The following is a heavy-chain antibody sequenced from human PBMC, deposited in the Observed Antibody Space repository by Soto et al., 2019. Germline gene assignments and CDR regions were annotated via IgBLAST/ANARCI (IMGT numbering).Heavy chain of an antibody. CDR1: GGSSTSGDYY. Sequence: TLSLTCTVSGGSSTSGDYYWSGIRQPPGKGLEWIGYIYYSGSTYYNPSLKSRVTISVDTSKNQFSLKLSSVTAADTAGYYSDRDMYSSSWYGYYGMDVWGQGTTDT. V-gene: IGHV4-30-4*01. CDR2: IYYSGST. D-gene: IGHD6-13*01. J-gene: IGHJ6*02. CDR3: DRDMYSSSWYGYYGMDV.